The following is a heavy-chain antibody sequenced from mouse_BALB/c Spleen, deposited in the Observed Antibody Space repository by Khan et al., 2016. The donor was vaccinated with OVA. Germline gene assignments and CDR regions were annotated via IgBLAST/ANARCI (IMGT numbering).Heavy chain of an antibody. CDR1: GFTFSTYG. CDR3: TRLAYYYDSEGFAY. Sequence: EVQGVESGGDLVKPGGSLKLSCAASGFTFSTYGMSWVRQTPDRRLGWVATVSTGGSYTYYPDSVKGRFTISGDNAKNTLYLQMNSLKSDDTAIFYCTRLAYYYDSEGFAYWGQGTLVTVSA. V-gene: IGHV5-6*01. CDR2: VSTGGSYT. D-gene: IGHD1-1*01. J-gene: IGHJ3*01.